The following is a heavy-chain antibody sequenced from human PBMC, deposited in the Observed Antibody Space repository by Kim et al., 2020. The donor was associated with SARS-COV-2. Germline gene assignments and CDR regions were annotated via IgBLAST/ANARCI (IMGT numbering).Heavy chain of an antibody. CDR1: GFTFSSYA. CDR3: AKLCLLQLYSGYDCGSFDY. D-gene: IGHD5-12*01. J-gene: IGHJ4*02. V-gene: IGHV3-23*01. Sequence: GGSLRLSCAASGFTFSSYAMSWVRQAPGKGLEWVSAISGSGGSTYYADSVKGRFTISRDNSKNTLYLQMNSLRAEDTAVYYCAKLCLLQLYSGYDCGSFDYWGQGTLVTVSS. CDR2: ISGSGGST.